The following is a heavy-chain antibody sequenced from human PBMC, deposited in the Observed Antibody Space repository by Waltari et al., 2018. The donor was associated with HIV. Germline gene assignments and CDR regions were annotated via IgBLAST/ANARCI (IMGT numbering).Heavy chain of an antibody. D-gene: IGHD3-22*01. V-gene: IGHV3-30*01. CDR2: ISYDGSHK. CDR3: AREFYYDSTGYNSGFDY. CDR1: GFSFSTYV. J-gene: IGHJ4*02. Sequence: QVHLVESGGGVVQPGRSLRLSCAARGFSFSTYVMPLFRQAPGKGLEWVADISYDGSHKYHADSVKGRFTISRDNSRNTLYLQMNSLRPEDTAVYFCAREFYYDSTGYNSGFDYWGQGTLVTVSS.